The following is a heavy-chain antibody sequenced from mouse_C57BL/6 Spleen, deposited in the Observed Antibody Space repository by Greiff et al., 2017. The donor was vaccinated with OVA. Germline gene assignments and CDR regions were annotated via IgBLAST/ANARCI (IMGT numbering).Heavy chain of an antibody. Sequence: VQLQQSGAELVKPGASVQLSCTASGFNIKDYYMHWVKQRTEQGLEWIGRIDPEDGETQYAPKFQGKATITADTSSNTAYPQLSSLTSEDTAVYYCAITTVLAPYFDVWGTGTTVTVSS. D-gene: IGHD1-1*02. V-gene: IGHV14-2*01. CDR3: AITTVLAPYFDV. J-gene: IGHJ1*03. CDR1: GFNIKDYY. CDR2: IDPEDGET.